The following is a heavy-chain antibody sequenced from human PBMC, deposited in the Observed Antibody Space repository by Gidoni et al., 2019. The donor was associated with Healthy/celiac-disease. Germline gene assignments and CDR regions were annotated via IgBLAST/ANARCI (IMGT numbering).Heavy chain of an antibody. CDR3: VITGAVAVS. CDR1: GFTFRSYA. CDR2: ISSNGGRT. V-gene: IGHV3-64D*08. Sequence: EVQLVESGGGLVRPGGSLSLSCSASGFTFRSYAMHWVRQAPGKGLEYVSAISSNGGRTYYADSVKGRFTISRDNSKNTLYLQMSSLRAEDTAVYYCVITGAVAVSWGQGTLVTVSS. D-gene: IGHD6-19*01. J-gene: IGHJ4*02.